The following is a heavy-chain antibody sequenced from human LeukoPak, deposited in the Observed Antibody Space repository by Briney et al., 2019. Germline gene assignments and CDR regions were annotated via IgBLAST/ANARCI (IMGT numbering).Heavy chain of an antibody. Sequence: SETLSLTCTVSGGSISSYYWTWIRQPPGKGLEWIGCIYHSGTTFYNPSLESRGPISVDTSKNQFSLNLRSVTAADTAIYYCARRVAYHPDFYFDPWGQGTLVTVSS. V-gene: IGHV4-59*08. CDR2: IYHSGTT. D-gene: IGHD2-21*01. CDR3: ARRVAYHPDFYFDP. J-gene: IGHJ5*02. CDR1: GGSISSYY.